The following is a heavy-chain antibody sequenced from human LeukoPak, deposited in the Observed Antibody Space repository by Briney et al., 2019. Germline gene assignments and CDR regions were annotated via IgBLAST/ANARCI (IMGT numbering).Heavy chain of an antibody. V-gene: IGHV3-30*18. CDR3: AKEYSSGWTDY. Sequence: PGGSLRLSCAVSGFTLNNYGMHWVRQAPGKGLGWVAVISYDGSTKYYADSVKGRFTISRDNSKNTMYLQMNSLRAEDTAVYYCAKEYSSGWTDYWGQGILVTVSS. D-gene: IGHD6-19*01. CDR1: GFTLNNYG. J-gene: IGHJ4*02. CDR2: ISYDGSTK.